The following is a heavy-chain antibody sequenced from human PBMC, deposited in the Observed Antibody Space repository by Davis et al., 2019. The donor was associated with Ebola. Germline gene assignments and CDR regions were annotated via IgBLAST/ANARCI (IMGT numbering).Heavy chain of an antibody. Sequence: ASVKVSCKASGYTFTSYAMHWVRQAPGQRLEWMGWINAGNGNTKYSQKFQGRVTITRDTSASTAYMELSSLRSEDTAVYYCASGRWYTGSFDYWGQGTLVTVSS. CDR3: ASGRWYTGSFDY. CDR1: GYTFTSYA. CDR2: INAGNGNT. D-gene: IGHD6-13*01. V-gene: IGHV1-3*01. J-gene: IGHJ4*02.